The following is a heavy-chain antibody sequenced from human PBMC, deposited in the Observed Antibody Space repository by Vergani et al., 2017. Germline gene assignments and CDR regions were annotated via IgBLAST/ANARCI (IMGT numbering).Heavy chain of an antibody. CDR2: ISYDGTQK. D-gene: IGHD5/OR15-5a*01. CDR3: EKKGCCTPVYEIGNFGE. CDR1: GFTSSYYG. Sequence: QVHLVESGAGVVQPVRSLILSCVVSGFTSSYYGMHWVRQAPGKGLEWVAVISYDGTQKFYTDSVKGRFTISRDNCKTTLYLQMNSLTSEDTAVYYCEKKGCCTPVYEIGNFGEWGQGTLVTVSS. J-gene: IGHJ4*02. V-gene: IGHV3-30*18.